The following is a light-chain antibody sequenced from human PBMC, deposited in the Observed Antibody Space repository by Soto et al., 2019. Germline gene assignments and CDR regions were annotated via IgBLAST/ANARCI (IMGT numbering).Light chain of an antibody. CDR2: GAS. J-gene: IGKJ4*01. V-gene: IGKV3-20*01. CDR1: QSVSSSY. CDR3: QQYGSSGLT. Sequence: EVVLTQSPGTLSLSPGERATLSCRASQSVSSSYLAWYQQKPGQAPRLLIYGASSRATGIPDRFSGSGSGTDSTLTISRLEPEDFAVYYCQQYGSSGLTFGGGTKVDIK.